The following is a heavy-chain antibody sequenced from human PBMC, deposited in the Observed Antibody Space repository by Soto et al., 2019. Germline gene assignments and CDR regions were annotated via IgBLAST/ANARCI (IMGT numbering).Heavy chain of an antibody. CDR3: ASPPTGWDYGDDNGFDP. CDR1: GFTFSRYW. V-gene: IGHV3-7*01. Sequence: EVQLVESGGGLVQPGGSLRLSCAASGFTFSRYWMSWVRQAPGKGLEWVANIKQDGSENYYVDSVKGRFTISRDNAKNSLFLQMNSLRAEDTAIYYCASPPTGWDYGDDNGFDPWGQGTLVTVSS. CDR2: IKQDGSEN. J-gene: IGHJ5*02. D-gene: IGHD4-17*01.